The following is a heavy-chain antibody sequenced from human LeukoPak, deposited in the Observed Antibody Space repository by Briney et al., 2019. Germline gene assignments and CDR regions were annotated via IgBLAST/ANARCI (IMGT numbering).Heavy chain of an antibody. J-gene: IGHJ4*02. D-gene: IGHD3-10*01. CDR1: GFTFRSYG. Sequence: QSGGSLRLSCAASGFTFRSYGMHWVRQAPGKGLEWVGVIWNDGSNKYYADSVKGRFTISRDNSKNTLYLQMNSLRAEDTAVYSCARASGPFDYWGQGTLVTVSS. CDR2: IWNDGSNK. V-gene: IGHV3-33*08. CDR3: ARASGPFDY.